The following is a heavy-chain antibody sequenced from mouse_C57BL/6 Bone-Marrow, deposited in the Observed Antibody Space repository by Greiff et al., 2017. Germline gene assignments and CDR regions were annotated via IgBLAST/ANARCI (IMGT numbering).Heavy chain of an antibody. J-gene: IGHJ4*01. CDR3: ARLLRRAMDY. Sequence: VKLVESGPGLVAPSQSLSITCTVSGFSLTSYVITWVRQPPGKGLEWLGVIRTGGGTNYNSAIKSRLSISKDNSKSQVLLKMNSLQTDDTARYYCARLLRRAMDYWGQGTSVTVSS. CDR2: IRTGGGT. CDR1: GFSLTSYV. D-gene: IGHD1-1*01. V-gene: IGHV2-9-1*01.